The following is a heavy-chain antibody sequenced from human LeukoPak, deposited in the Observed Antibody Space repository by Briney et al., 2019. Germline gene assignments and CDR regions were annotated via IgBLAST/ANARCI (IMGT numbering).Heavy chain of an antibody. CDR3: ARDDSSGYRPFY. CDR1: GYTFTSYY. CDR2: INPSGGST. J-gene: IGHJ4*02. Sequence: ASVKVSCKASGYTFTSYYMHWVRQAPGQGLEWMGIINPSGGSTSYAQKFQGRVTVTRNTSTSTVYMELSSLRSEDTAVYYCARDDSSGYRPFYWGQGXLVTVS. V-gene: IGHV1-46*03. D-gene: IGHD3-22*01.